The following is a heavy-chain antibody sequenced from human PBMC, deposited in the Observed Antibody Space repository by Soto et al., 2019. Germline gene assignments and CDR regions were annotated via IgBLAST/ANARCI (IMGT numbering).Heavy chain of an antibody. CDR1: RGSISTYY. V-gene: IGHV4-59*08. CDR3: ARHATRSYDC. J-gene: IGHJ4*02. Sequence: TLSLTCTVSRGSISTYYWIWIRQPPGKGLECIGYIYYNGNTNYNPSLKSRVTISVDTSKNQFTLNLNSVTAADTAVYYCARHATRSYDCWGQGTLVTVSS. CDR2: IYYNGNT.